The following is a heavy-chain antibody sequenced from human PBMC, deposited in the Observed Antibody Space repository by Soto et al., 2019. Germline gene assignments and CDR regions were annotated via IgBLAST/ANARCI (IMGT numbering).Heavy chain of an antibody. CDR1: GFTFSSYA. V-gene: IGHV3-30-3*01. D-gene: IGHD3-16*01. CDR3: ARDRLYGHYGMDV. J-gene: IGHJ6*02. CDR2: ISYDGSNK. Sequence: GGSLRLSCAASGFTFSSYAMHWVRQAPGKGLEWVAVISYDGSNKYYADSVKGRFTISRDNSKNTLYLQMNSLRAEDTAVYYCARDRLYGHYGMDVWGQGTTVTVSS.